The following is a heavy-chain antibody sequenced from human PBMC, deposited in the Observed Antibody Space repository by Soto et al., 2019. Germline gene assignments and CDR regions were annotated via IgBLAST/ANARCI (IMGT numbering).Heavy chain of an antibody. CDR2: IKQDGSEK. V-gene: IGHV3-7*01. CDR1: GFTFSSYW. Sequence: GGSLRLSCAASGFTFSSYWMSWVRQAPGKGLEWVANIKQDGSEKYYVDSVKGRFTISRDNAKNSLYLQMNSLRAEDTAVYYCARAPEGSGYVIEYYFDYWGQGTLVTVSS. D-gene: IGHD5-12*01. CDR3: ARAPEGSGYVIEYYFDY. J-gene: IGHJ4*02.